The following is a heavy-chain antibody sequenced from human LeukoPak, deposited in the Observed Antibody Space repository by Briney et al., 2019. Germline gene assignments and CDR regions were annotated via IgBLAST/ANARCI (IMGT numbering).Heavy chain of an antibody. CDR1: GGSISSYY. Sequence: TSETLSLTCTVSGGSISSYYWSWIRQPPGKGLEWIGYIYYSGSTNYNPSLKSRVTISVDTSKNQFSLKLSSVTDADTAVYYCARMNTGPYSGYDPTVYYFDYWGQGTLVTVSS. D-gene: IGHD5-12*01. CDR2: IYYSGST. J-gene: IGHJ4*02. CDR3: ARMNTGPYSGYDPTVYYFDY. V-gene: IGHV4-59*01.